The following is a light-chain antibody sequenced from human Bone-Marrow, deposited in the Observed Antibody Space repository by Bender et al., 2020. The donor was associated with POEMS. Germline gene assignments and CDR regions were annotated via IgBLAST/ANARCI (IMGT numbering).Light chain of an antibody. V-gene: IGLV2-18*02. J-gene: IGLJ3*02. Sequence: QSALTQPPSVSGSPGQSVTISCTGTSSDVGASNRVSWYQQAPGTTPKVIIYEVNNRPSGVPDRFSGSKSGSEASLTISGLQAEDEATYYCSSYTNSRTLGVFGGGTKLTVL. CDR2: EVN. CDR3: SSYTNSRTLGV. CDR1: SSDVGASNR.